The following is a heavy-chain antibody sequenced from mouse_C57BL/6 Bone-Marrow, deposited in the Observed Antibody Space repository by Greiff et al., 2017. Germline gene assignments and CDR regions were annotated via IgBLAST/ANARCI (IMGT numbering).Heavy chain of an antibody. CDR2: IYPRDGST. D-gene: IGHD1-1*01. Sequence: WMKQRPEQGLEWIGYIYPRDGSTKYNEKFKGKATLTADKSSSTAYMQLNSLTSEDSAVYFCARGVLRYYFDYWGQGTTLTVSS. J-gene: IGHJ2*01. V-gene: IGHV1-78*01. CDR3: ARGVLRYYFDY.